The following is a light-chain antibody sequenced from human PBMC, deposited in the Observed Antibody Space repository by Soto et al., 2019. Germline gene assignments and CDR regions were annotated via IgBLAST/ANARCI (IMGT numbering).Light chain of an antibody. J-gene: IGKJ1*01. V-gene: IGKV3-11*01. CDR2: DAS. CDR1: RSVSSY. CDR3: QERSNWPPG. Sequence: EIVLTQSPATLSLSPGERATLSCRASRSVSSYLAWYQQKPGQAPRLLIYDASNRATGIPARFSGSGSGTDFTLTISSLEPEDFAVYYCQERSNWPPGFGQGTKV.